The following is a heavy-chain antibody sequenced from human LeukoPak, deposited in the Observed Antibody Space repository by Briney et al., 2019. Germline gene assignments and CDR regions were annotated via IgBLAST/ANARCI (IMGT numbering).Heavy chain of an antibody. V-gene: IGHV3-30*03. J-gene: IGHJ4*02. CDR1: GFTFTSYG. CDR3: ARDIQNVDTPMALDY. CDR2: ISYDGSNK. Sequence: PGGSLRLSCAASGFTFTSYGMHWVRQAPGKGLEWVAVISYDGSNKYYADSVKGRFTISRDNSKNTLYLQMNSLRAEDTAMYYCARDIQNVDTPMALDYWGQGTLVTVSS. D-gene: IGHD5-18*01.